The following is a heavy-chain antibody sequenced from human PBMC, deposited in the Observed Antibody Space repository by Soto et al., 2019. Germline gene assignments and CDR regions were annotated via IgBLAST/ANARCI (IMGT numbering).Heavy chain of an antibody. J-gene: IGHJ6*02. CDR2: ISHDGSNK. D-gene: IGHD4-17*01. CDR3: AKEARSRAVTATRVYGMDV. V-gene: IGHV3-30*18. Sequence: QVNLVESGGGVVQPGRSLRLSCAASGFTFSDYGMHWVRQAPGKGLEWVAAISHDGSNKFYGDSVKGRFTISRDNSKNTLLLQTHSLRDEDTAVYFGAKEARSRAVTATRVYGMDVWGQGTTVAVSS. CDR1: GFTFSDYG.